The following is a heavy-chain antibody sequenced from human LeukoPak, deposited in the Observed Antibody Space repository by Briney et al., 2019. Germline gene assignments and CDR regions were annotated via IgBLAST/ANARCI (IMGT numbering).Heavy chain of an antibody. D-gene: IGHD6-13*01. V-gene: IGHV3-21*01. Sequence: GGSLRLSCAASGVTFSSYSMNWVRQAPGKGLEWVSSISSSSSYIYYADSMKGRFTISRDNAKNSLYLQMNRLRAEDTAVYYCARDLGSWAAAGQDYWGQGALVTVSS. CDR3: ARDLGSWAAAGQDY. CDR2: ISSSSSYI. CDR1: GVTFSSYS. J-gene: IGHJ4*02.